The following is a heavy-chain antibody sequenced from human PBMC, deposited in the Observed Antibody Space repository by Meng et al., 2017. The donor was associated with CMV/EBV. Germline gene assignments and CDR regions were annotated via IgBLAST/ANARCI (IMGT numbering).Heavy chain of an antibody. J-gene: IGHJ3*02. D-gene: IGHD3-9*01. Sequence: ASVKVSCKASGYTFTSYDINWVRQATGQGLEWMGWMNPNSGNTGYAQKFQGRVTMTRNTSTSTAYMELSSLRSEDTAVYYCARDIRYPGTDDAFDIWGQGTMVTVSS. CDR1: GYTFTSYD. CDR3: ARDIRYPGTDDAFDI. V-gene: IGHV1-8*01. CDR2: MNPNSGNT.